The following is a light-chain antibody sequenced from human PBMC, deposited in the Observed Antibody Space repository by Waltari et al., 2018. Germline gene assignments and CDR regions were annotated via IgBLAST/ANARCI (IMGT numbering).Light chain of an antibody. V-gene: IGLV4-69*01. CDR3: QTWDTGVV. CDR1: SGHSSYA. CDR2: LSSDGSH. Sequence: QLVLTQPPSASASLGASVRLTCTLTSGHSSYAIACHQQRPEKGPRYLMRLSSDGSHTKGDGIPDRFSGSSSGAERYLIISSLQSEDEADYYCQTWDTGVVFGGGTKLTVL. J-gene: IGLJ2*01.